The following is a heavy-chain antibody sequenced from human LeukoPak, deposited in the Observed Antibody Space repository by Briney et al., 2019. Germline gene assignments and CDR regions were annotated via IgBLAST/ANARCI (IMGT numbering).Heavy chain of an antibody. J-gene: IGHJ6*03. D-gene: IGHD2-2*02. CDR1: GGSISSGSYY. CDR3: ARSRAYCSSTSCYSSYYYYYMDV. Sequence: SQTLSLTCTVSGGSISSGSYYWSYIRQPAGKGLECIGRIYTSGSTNYNPSLKSRVTISVDTSKNQFSLKPSSVTAADTAVYYCARSRAYCSSTSCYSSYYYYYMDVWGKGTTVTVSS. V-gene: IGHV4-61*02. CDR2: IYTSGST.